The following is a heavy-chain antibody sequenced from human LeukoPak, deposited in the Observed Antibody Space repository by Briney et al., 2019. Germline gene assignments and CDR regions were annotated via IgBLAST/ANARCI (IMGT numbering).Heavy chain of an antibody. J-gene: IGHJ4*02. CDR1: GLTFSSYG. CDR2: ISSSSTYI. D-gene: IGHD3-10*01. CDR3: ARGSGSYDY. V-gene: IGHV3-21*01. Sequence: PGGSLRLSCAASGLTFSSYGMNWVRQAPGKGLEWVSSISSSSTYIDHAGSVKGRFTISRDNTKQSLYLRMNSLRAEDTAVYYCARGSGSYDYWGQGTLVTISS.